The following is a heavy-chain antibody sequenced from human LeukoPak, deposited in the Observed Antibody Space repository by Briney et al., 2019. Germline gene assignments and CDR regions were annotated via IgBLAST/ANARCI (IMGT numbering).Heavy chain of an antibody. CDR1: GFTSTAYA. Sequence: GGSLRLSCVGSGFTSTAYALTWARQAPGKGLEWVSGISGGGVTTYYADSVKGRFTISRDNSKNTLYLQMNSLRADDTAIYYCARNQQLGGHSYYYYGMDVWGQGTTVTVSS. V-gene: IGHV3-23*01. D-gene: IGHD3-16*01. J-gene: IGHJ6*02. CDR3: ARNQQLGGHSYYYYGMDV. CDR2: ISGGGVTT.